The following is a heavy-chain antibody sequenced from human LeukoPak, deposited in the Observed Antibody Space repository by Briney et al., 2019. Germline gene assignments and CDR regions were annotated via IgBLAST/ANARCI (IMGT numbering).Heavy chain of an antibody. CDR1: GYTLTSYG. D-gene: IGHD4-17*01. J-gene: IGHJ4*02. CDR2: ISTQSGNT. Sequence: AASVKVSCEASGYTLTSYGINWMRQAPGQGLEWMGWISTQSGNTNYAQKVQGRLTLTTGRSTNTAYMELRSLRSDDTAVYYCARGAYGDKWGQGTMVTVSS. V-gene: IGHV1-18*01. CDR3: ARGAYGDK.